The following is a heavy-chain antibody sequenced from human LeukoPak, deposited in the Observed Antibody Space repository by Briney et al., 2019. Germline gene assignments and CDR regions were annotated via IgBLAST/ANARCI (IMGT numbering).Heavy chain of an antibody. CDR3: ARHIRKRGIAVAGTPGWFDP. J-gene: IGHJ5*02. Sequence: SETLSLTCSVSGASISTTTNYWDWIRQPPGKELEWIGTVYYSGSTAYNPSLKSRVTISVDTSKNQFSLRVTSVTAADTAVYYCARHIRKRGIAVAGTPGWFDPWGQGTLVTVSS. CDR1: GASISTTTNY. V-gene: IGHV4-39*01. CDR2: VYYSGST. D-gene: IGHD6-19*01.